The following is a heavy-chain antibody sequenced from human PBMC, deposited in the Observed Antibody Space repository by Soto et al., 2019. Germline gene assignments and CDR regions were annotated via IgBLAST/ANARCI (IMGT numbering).Heavy chain of an antibody. CDR2: ICYSDIT. CDR3: ETGDYSNRSNNGQYDY. CDR1: VGSFSSFC. Sequence: SETLSLTCIVSVGSFSSFCWSWIRQPPGKGLEWIGYICYSDITNYNPSLKSRVTISVDTTKNQFSLKLSSVTAADTAVYYCETGDYSNRSNNGQYDYWGQGALVTVSS. J-gene: IGHJ4*02. V-gene: IGHV4-59*01. D-gene: IGHD4-4*01.